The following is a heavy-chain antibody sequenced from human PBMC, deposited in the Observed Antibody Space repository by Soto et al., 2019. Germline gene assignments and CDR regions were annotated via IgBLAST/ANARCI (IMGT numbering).Heavy chain of an antibody. Sequence: GDSLKISCKGSGYIFAGYWITWVRQKPGKGLEWMGRIDPSDSQTYYSPSFRGHVTISVTKSITTVFLQWSSLRASDTAMYYCARQIYDSDTGPNFQYYFDSWGQGTPVTVSS. J-gene: IGHJ4*02. V-gene: IGHV5-10-1*01. CDR1: GYIFAGYW. CDR3: ARQIYDSDTGPNFQYYFDS. D-gene: IGHD3-22*01. CDR2: IDPSDSQT.